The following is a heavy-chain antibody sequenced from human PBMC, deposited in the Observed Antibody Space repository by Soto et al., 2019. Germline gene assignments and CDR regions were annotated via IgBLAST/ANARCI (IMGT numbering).Heavy chain of an antibody. Sequence: GGSLRLSCVASGLIFSGHSFSWVRQAPGKGLEWVSSISIVPNSMYYADSVKGRFTISRDNAKNTMYLEMDSLRVEDTAVYFCARELRSSTEGHWGKGTLVTVSS. V-gene: IGHV3-21*06. CDR3: ARELRSSTEGH. J-gene: IGHJ4*02. D-gene: IGHD1-26*01. CDR1: GLIFSGHS. CDR2: ISIVPNSM.